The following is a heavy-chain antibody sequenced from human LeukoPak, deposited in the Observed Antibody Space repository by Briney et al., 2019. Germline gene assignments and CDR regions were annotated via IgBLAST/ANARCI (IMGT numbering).Heavy chain of an antibody. V-gene: IGHV3-30*02. CDR3: AKDPGAVAGTTDY. CDR1: GFTFSSYG. CDR2: IRYDGSNK. D-gene: IGHD6-19*01. Sequence: PGGSLRLSCAASGFTFSSYGMHWVRQDPGKGLEWVAFIRYDGSNKYYADSVKGRFTISRDNSKNTLYLQMNSLRAEDTAVYYCAKDPGAVAGTTDYWGQGTLVTVSS. J-gene: IGHJ4*02.